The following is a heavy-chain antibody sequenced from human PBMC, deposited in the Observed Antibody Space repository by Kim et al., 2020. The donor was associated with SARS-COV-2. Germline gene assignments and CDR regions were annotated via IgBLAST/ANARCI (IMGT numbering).Heavy chain of an antibody. V-gene: IGHV3-11*01. D-gene: IGHD2-8*01. CDR3: ARAPFCTSGGCYFDS. CDR1: GFTFGDDY. Sequence: GGSLRLSCEASGFTFGDDYMNWIRQAPGKGLEWVSKISTTGSSISYADSVKGRFTISRDNTKNSLSLQMNNLRAEDTAVLYCARAPFCTSGGCYFDSWGQGALVIVSS. J-gene: IGHJ4*02. CDR2: ISTTGSSI.